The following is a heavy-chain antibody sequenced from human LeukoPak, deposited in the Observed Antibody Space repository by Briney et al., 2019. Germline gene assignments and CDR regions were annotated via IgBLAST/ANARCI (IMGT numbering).Heavy chain of an antibody. Sequence: PSATLSLTCTVAGGSISSRYDYWGWIRQHPGKGLEWIVNVDNSGNTFYNPSLKSRVTISVDTSKNQLSLGLTSVTAADTAVYFCARSNHFWSGYLDIWGQGILVTVSS. CDR3: ARSNHFWSGYLDI. D-gene: IGHD3-3*02. V-gene: IGHV4-39*07. J-gene: IGHJ4*02. CDR1: GGSISSRYDY. CDR2: VDNSGNT.